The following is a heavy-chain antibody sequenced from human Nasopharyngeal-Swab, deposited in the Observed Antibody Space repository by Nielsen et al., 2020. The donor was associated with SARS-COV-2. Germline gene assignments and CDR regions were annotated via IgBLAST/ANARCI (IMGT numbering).Heavy chain of an antibody. V-gene: IGHV3-53*01. J-gene: IGHJ6*02. D-gene: IGHD6-13*01. CDR2: IYSGGST. CDR3: ASAPDSSSWLSYYYCGMDV. CDR1: GFTVSSNY. Sequence: GESLKISCAASGFTVSSNYMSWVRQAPGKGLEWVSVIYSGGSTYYADSVKGRFTISRDNSKNTLYLQMNSLRAEDTAVYYCASAPDSSSWLSYYYCGMDVWGQGTTVTVSS.